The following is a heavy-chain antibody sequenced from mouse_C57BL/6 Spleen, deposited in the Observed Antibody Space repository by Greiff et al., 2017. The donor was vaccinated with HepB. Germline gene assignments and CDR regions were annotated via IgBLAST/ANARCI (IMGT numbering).Heavy chain of an antibody. J-gene: IGHJ2*01. CDR2: IRNKANGYTT. V-gene: IGHV7-3*01. CDR1: GFTFTDYY. Sequence: EVQLQESGGGLVQPGGSLSLSCAASGFTFTDYYMSWVRQPPGKALEWLGFIRNKANGYTTEYSASVKGRFTISRDNSQSILYLQMNALRAEDSATYYCARYEGLRRGDFDYWGQGTTLTVSS. D-gene: IGHD2-4*01. CDR3: ARYEGLRRGDFDY.